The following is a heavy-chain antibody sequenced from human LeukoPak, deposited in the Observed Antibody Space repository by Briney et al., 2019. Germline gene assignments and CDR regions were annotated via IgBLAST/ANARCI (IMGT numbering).Heavy chain of an antibody. CDR2: ISHSGST. CDR1: GGSISNYY. CDR3: AGHHPRNTVDF. V-gene: IGHV4-59*08. J-gene: IGHJ4*02. D-gene: IGHD2/OR15-2a*01. Sequence: PSETLSLTCTVSGGSISNYYWSWIRQPPGKGLEWIGYISHSGSTNYSPSLKSRVTISLGTSKNQFSLKLSSVTAADTAVYYCAGHHPRNTVDFWGQGTLVTVSS.